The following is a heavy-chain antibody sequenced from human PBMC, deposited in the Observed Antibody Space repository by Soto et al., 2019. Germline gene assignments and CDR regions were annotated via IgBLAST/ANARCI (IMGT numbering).Heavy chain of an antibody. CDR1: GFTFSSYG. D-gene: IGHD2-2*02. CDR2: IWYDGSNK. V-gene: IGHV3-33*01. J-gene: IGHJ4*02. Sequence: GGSLRLSCAASGFTFSSYGMHWVRQAPGKGLEWVAVIWYDGSNKYYADSVKGRFTISRDNSKNTLYLQMNSLRAEDTAVYYCARGEDVVVPAAIQFDYWGQGTLVTVSS. CDR3: ARGEDVVVPAAIQFDY.